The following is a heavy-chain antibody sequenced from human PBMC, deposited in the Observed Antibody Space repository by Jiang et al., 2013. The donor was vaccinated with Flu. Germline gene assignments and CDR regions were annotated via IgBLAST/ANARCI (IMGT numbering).Heavy chain of an antibody. J-gene: IGHJ4*02. D-gene: IGHD5-12*01. CDR2: IYYTGST. V-gene: IGHV4-39*07. CDR3: ARQSWWQRYCIDS. CDR1: GGSINNTYYY. Sequence: PGLVKPSETLSLTCTVSGGSINNTYYYWGWVRQPPGKGLEWIGSIYYTGSTFYNPSLESRVTISLDTSQFQFSLNVSSVTAADTALYYCARQSWWQRYCIDSWGQ.